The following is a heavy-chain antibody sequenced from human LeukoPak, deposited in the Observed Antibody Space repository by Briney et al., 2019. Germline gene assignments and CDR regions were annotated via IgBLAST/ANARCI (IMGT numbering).Heavy chain of an antibody. CDR2: ISYDGSNK. CDR3: ARDGVYSSSWMDAFDI. D-gene: IGHD6-13*01. J-gene: IGHJ3*02. CDR1: GFTFSSYA. V-gene: IGHV3-30-3*01. Sequence: PGGSLRLSCAASGFTFSSYAMHWVRQAPGKGLEWVSVISYDGSNKYYADSVKGRFTISRDNSKNTLYLQMNSLRAEDTAVYYCARDGVYSSSWMDAFDIWGQGTMVTVSS.